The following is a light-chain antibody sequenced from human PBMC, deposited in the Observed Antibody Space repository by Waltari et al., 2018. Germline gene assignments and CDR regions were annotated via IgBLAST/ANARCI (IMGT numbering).Light chain of an antibody. V-gene: IGLV2-14*01. J-gene: IGLJ2*01. CDR1: SSDVGGYNY. Sequence: QSALTQPASVPGSPGQPITISCTGTSSDVGGYNYASWYQQPPGKAPNLMIYEVSNRPSWVSNRFSGSTSGNTASLTISGLQAEDEADYYCSSYTSSSTLVVFGGGTKLTVL. CDR3: SSYTSSSTLVV. CDR2: EVS.